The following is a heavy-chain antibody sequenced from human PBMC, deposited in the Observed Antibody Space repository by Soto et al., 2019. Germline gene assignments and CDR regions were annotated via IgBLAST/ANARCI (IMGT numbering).Heavy chain of an antibody. CDR2: VKSKNDGGTT. V-gene: IGHV3-15*07. CDR3: TTDSYITSIIVRFDY. D-gene: IGHD3-22*01. J-gene: IGHJ4*01. Sequence: GSLRLSCAASGFTFSNAWINWVRQAPGKGLEWVGRVKSKNDGGTTDFAAPVKGRFAISRDDSKNMVYLEMNSLQTEDTAIYYCTTDSYITSIIVRFDYWGHGTLVTVPQ. CDR1: GFTFSNAW.